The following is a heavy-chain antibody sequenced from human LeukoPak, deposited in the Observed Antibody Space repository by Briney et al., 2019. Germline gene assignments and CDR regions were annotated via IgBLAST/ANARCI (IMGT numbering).Heavy chain of an antibody. V-gene: IGHV3-21*04. Sequence: SVKGRFTISRDNAKNSLFLQMNSLRAEDTAVYYCAKSGGYDFWSGYSPLDYWGQGTLVTVSS. D-gene: IGHD3-3*01. J-gene: IGHJ4*02. CDR3: AKSGGYDFWSGYSPLDY.